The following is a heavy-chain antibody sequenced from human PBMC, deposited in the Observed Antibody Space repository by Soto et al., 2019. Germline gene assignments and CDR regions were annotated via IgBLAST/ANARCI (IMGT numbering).Heavy chain of an antibody. CDR1: GYTFTSYG. V-gene: IGHV1-18*01. CDR2: ISAYNGNT. Sequence: QVQLVQSGAEVKKPGASVKVSCKASGYTFTSYGISWVRQAPGQGLEWMGWISAYNGNTNYAHKLQGTVNMTTDTSASTAYVELRSLRSDDTAVYYCAGAPGFRSDYWGQGTLVTVSS. J-gene: IGHJ4*02. CDR3: AGAPGFRSDY. D-gene: IGHD3-9*01.